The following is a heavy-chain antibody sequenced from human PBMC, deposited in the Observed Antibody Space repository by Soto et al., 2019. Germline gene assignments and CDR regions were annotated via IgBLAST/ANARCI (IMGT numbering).Heavy chain of an antibody. Sequence: VGSLRLSCAASGFTFSSYAMSWVRQAPGKGLEWVSAISGSGGSTYYADSVKGRFTISRDNSKNTLYLQMNSLRAEDTAVYYCIPPYVPYYFDYWGQGTLVTVSS. CDR3: IPPYVPYYFDY. D-gene: IGHD3-10*02. CDR2: ISGSGGST. CDR1: GFTFSSYA. V-gene: IGHV3-23*01. J-gene: IGHJ4*02.